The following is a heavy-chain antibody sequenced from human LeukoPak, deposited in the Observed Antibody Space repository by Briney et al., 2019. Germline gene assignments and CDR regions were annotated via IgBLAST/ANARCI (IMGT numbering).Heavy chain of an antibody. Sequence: SETLSLTCAVYGGSFSGYYWSWIRQPPGKGLEWIGEINHSGSTNYNPSLKSRVTISVDTSKNQFSLKLSSVTAADTAVYYCARGISPIRYFDWLLREYYMDVWGKGTTVTVSS. CDR2: INHSGST. V-gene: IGHV4-34*01. CDR1: GGSFSGYY. J-gene: IGHJ6*03. CDR3: ARGISPIRYFDWLLREYYMDV. D-gene: IGHD3-9*01.